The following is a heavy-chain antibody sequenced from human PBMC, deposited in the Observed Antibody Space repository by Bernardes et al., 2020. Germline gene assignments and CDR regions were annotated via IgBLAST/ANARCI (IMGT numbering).Heavy chain of an antibody. D-gene: IGHD3-10*01. CDR1: GFSLSSSGVG. CDR3: GHNSGTYSHPKY. V-gene: IGHV2-5*02. Sequence: SGPTLVKPTQTLTLTCTFSGFSLSSSGVGVVWIRQPPGKALEWLAAIYWDDDKRYSPSLKSRITITKDTPRDEVVLTLANVDPVDTATYYCGHNSGTYSHPKYWGQGILVTVSS. J-gene: IGHJ4*02. CDR2: IYWDDDK.